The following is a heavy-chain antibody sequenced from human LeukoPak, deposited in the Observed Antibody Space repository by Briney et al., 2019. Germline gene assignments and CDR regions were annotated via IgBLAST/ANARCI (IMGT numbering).Heavy chain of an antibody. D-gene: IGHD2-15*01. CDR1: GYTFAGYY. J-gene: IGHJ4*02. Sequence: ASVKVSCKASGYTFAGYYMHWVRQAPGQGLEWMGWINPNSGGTNYAQKFQGRVTVTRDTSISTAYMELSRLRSDDTAVYYCARGDIVASLFKYCSGGSCSVFDYWGQGTLVTVSS. CDR2: INPNSGGT. V-gene: IGHV1-2*02. CDR3: ARGDIVASLFKYCSGGSCSVFDY.